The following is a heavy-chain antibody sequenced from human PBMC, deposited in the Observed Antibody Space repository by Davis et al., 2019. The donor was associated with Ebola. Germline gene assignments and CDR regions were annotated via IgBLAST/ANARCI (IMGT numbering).Heavy chain of an antibody. CDR2: ISAYNGNT. V-gene: IGHV1-18*01. J-gene: IGHJ4*02. CDR1: GYTFTSYG. D-gene: IGHD1-20*01. Sequence: ASVKVSCKASGYTFTSYGISWVRQAPGQGLEWMGWISAYNGNTNYAQKFQGRVTMTRNTSISTAYMELSSLRSEDTAVYYCARTRRYNWIQVDYWGQGTLVTVSS. CDR3: ARTRRYNWIQVDY.